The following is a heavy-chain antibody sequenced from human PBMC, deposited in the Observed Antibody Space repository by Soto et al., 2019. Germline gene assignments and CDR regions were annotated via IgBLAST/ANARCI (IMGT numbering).Heavy chain of an antibody. CDR2: INHSGST. D-gene: IGHD3-10*01. CDR3: ARAGITMVRGPHCDY. CDR1: GGSFSGYY. Sequence: QVQLQQWGAGLLKPSETLSLTCAVYGGSFSGYYWSWIRQPPGKGLEWIGEINHSGSTNYNPSLKRRVTIAVDRSKNQFARKLSSVSAADTAVYYCARAGITMVRGPHCDYWGQGTLVTVSS. V-gene: IGHV4-34*01. J-gene: IGHJ4*02.